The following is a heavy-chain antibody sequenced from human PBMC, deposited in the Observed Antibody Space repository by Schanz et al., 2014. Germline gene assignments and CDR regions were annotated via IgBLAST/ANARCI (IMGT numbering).Heavy chain of an antibody. V-gene: IGHV3-23*01. J-gene: IGHJ4*02. D-gene: IGHD2-8*02. CDR2: ISDSGDTA. Sequence: EVQLLESGGGLVQPGGSLRLSCLASGFTFTNYAMSWVRQAPGKGLEWVSLISDSGDTAYYADSVKGRFTISRDNFKGALYLQMSSLRAEDTAVYYCAKSLESCPGGRCSRGYFDYWGQGTLVNVSS. CDR3: AKSLESCPGGRCSRGYFDY. CDR1: GFTFTNYA.